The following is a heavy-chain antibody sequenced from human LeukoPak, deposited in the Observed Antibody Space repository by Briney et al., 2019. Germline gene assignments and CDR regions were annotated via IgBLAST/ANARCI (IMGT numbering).Heavy chain of an antibody. CDR3: AKRAVRDDSTGGFDY. V-gene: IGHV3-73*01. D-gene: IGHD3-22*01. J-gene: IGHJ4*02. Sequence: GGSLRLSCAASGFTFSGSAMHWVRQASGKGLEWVGRIRSKANSYATAYAASVKGRFTISRDDSKNTAYLQMSSLKTEDTAVYYCAKRAVRDDSTGGFDYWGQGTLVTVSS. CDR2: IRSKANSYAT. CDR1: GFTFSGSA.